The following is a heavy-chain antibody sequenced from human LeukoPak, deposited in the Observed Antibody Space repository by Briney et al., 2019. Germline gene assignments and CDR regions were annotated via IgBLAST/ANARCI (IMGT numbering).Heavy chain of an antibody. CDR1: GGSISSYY. Sequence: PSETLSLTCIVSGGSISSYYWSWIRQPPGKGLEWIGYIYYTGSTKGNPSLKSRVTISVDTSKNQFSLKLSSVTAADTAVYYCARTPRDIVVVPAAKGVYWFDPWGQGTLVTVSS. CDR2: IYYTGST. D-gene: IGHD2-2*01. J-gene: IGHJ5*02. CDR3: ARTPRDIVVVPAAKGVYWFDP. V-gene: IGHV4-59*08.